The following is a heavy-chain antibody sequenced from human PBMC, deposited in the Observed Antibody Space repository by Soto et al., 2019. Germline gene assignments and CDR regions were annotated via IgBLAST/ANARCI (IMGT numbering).Heavy chain of an antibody. D-gene: IGHD3-10*01. Sequence: ASVKVSCAASRFTFRNYGMSWVRQGPGKGLEWVSGISPTGEQRFYVDSVKGRFFISRDNSQNTLSLEMSNLRADDTAVYYCAKRYGSGSYRDFNSYYGMDIWGQGTSVTVSS. CDR2: ISPTGEQR. J-gene: IGHJ6*02. CDR3: AKRYGSGSYRDFNSYYGMDI. V-gene: IGHV3-23*01. CDR1: RFTFRNYG.